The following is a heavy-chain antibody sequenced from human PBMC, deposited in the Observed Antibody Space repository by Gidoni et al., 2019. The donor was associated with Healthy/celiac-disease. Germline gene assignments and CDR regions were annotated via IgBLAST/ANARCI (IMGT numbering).Heavy chain of an antibody. CDR2: IIPIFGTA. CDR3: ARDGWGPYYYDSSGYPDYYYYGMDV. D-gene: IGHD3-22*01. J-gene: IGHJ6*02. CDR1: GGTFSSYA. V-gene: IGHV1-69*01. Sequence: QVQLVQSGAEVRKPGSSVKGSCKASGGTFSSYASSWVRQAPGQGLEWMGGIIPIFGTANYAQKFQGRVTITADESTSTAYMELSSLRSEDTAVYYCARDGWGPYYYDSSGYPDYYYYGMDVWGQGTTVTVSS.